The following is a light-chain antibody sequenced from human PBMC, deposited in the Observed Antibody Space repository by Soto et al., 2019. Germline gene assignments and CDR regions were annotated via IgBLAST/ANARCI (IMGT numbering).Light chain of an antibody. V-gene: IGLV2-14*03. Sequence: QSALTQPSSVSGSPGQSITISCTGTSSDVGGFNFVSWYQQHPGKAPKLVIYDVSNRPSGVSDRFSGSKSGNTASLTISGLQAEDEADYYCSSYTRSNLPLYVFATGTKVTVL. CDR1: SSDVGGFNF. CDR3: SSYTRSNLPLYV. J-gene: IGLJ1*01. CDR2: DVS.